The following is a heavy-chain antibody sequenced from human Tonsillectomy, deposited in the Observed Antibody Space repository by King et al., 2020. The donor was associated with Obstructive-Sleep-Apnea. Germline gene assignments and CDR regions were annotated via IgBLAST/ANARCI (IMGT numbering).Heavy chain of an antibody. CDR3: AGGWTLLDNAAKFAF. CDR2: IGSSGTTI. V-gene: IGHV3-48*04. CDR1: GFTFSSYN. D-gene: IGHD2-2*03. Sequence: VQLVESGGALVQPGGSLRLSCAASGFTFSSYNMHWVRQAPGKGLEWVSYIGSSGTTIYYADSVKGRFTISRDNAKNSLYLQMNSLRAEDTAVYDCAGGWTLLDNAAKFAFWGQGTLVTVSS. J-gene: IGHJ4*02.